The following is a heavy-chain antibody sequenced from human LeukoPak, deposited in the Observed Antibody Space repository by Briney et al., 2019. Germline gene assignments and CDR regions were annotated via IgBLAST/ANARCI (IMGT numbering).Heavy chain of an antibody. Sequence: TSSETLSLTCAVYGGSFSGYYWSWIRQPPGKGLEWIGEINHSGSTNYNPSLKSRVTISVDTSKNQFSLKLSSVTAADTAVYYCARRATHAPGYSSSWSLYYFDYWGQGTLVTVSS. CDR1: GGSFSGYY. CDR2: INHSGST. V-gene: IGHV4-34*01. J-gene: IGHJ4*02. CDR3: ARRATHAPGYSSSWSLYYFDY. D-gene: IGHD6-13*01.